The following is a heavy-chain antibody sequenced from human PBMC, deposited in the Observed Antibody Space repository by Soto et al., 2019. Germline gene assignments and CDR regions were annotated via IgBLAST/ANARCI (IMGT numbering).Heavy chain of an antibody. CDR2: ISGSGGST. J-gene: IGHJ4*02. Sequence: GGSLRLSCAASGFTFSSYTMSWVRQAPGKGLDWVSAISGSGGSTYYADSVKGRFTISRDNSKNTLYLQMNSLRAEDTAVYYCAKLPRASGELLRFGYWGQGTLVTVSS. CDR1: GFTFSSYT. V-gene: IGHV3-23*01. D-gene: IGHD1-26*01. CDR3: AKLPRASGELLRFGY.